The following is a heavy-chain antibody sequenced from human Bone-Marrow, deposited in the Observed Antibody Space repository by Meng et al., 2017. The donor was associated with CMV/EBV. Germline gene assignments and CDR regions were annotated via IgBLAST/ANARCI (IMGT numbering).Heavy chain of an antibody. CDR2: IIPIFGTA. CDR1: GGTFSSYA. V-gene: IGHV1-69*05. CDR3: ARCSGTCRFYSYYYGMDV. J-gene: IGHJ6*01. D-gene: IGHD2-15*01. Sequence: SVKVSCKASGGTFSSYAISWVRQAPGQGLEWMGGIIPIFGTANYAQKFQGRVTITTDKSASTAYLELSSLRFDDTAVYYCARCSGTCRFYSYYYGMDVWGQGSTVSVAS.